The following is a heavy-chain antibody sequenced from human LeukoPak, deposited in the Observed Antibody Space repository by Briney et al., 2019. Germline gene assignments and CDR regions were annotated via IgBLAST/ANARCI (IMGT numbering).Heavy chain of an antibody. CDR3: ARDVDSVGATGLDY. V-gene: IGHV3-30*19. CDR1: GFTFSSYG. Sequence: GGSLRLSCAASGFTFSSYGMHWVRQAPGKGLEWVAVIWYDGSNKYYADSVKGRFTISRDNSKNTLYLQMNSLRAEDTAVYYCARDVDSVGATGLDYWGQGTLVTVSS. D-gene: IGHD1-26*01. CDR2: IWYDGSNK. J-gene: IGHJ4*02.